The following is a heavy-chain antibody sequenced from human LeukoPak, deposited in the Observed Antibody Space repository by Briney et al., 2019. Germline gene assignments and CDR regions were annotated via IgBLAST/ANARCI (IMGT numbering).Heavy chain of an antibody. Sequence: SETLSLTCTVSGGSISSSSYYWGWIRQPPGKGLEWIGSIYYSGSTYYNPSLKSRVTISVDTSKNQFSLKLSSVTAADTAVYYCARFPRGGIAAPRGAFDIWGRGTMVTVSS. V-gene: IGHV4-39*07. CDR3: ARFPRGGIAAPRGAFDI. CDR1: GGSISSSSYY. J-gene: IGHJ3*02. D-gene: IGHD6-13*01. CDR2: IYYSGST.